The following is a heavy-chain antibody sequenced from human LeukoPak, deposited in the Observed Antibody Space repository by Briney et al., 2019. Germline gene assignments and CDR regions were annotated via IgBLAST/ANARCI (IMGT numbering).Heavy chain of an antibody. CDR1: RFTFSSYA. CDR2: ISGSGGST. J-gene: IGHJ4*02. V-gene: IGHV3-23*01. Sequence: GGSLRLSCAASRFTFSSYAMSWVRQAPGKGLEWVSAISGSGGSTYYADSVKGRFTISRDNSKNTLYLQMNSLRAEDTAVYYCAKDPSQTNYYGSGSYYIYWGQGTLVTVSS. CDR3: AKDPSQTNYYGSGSYYIY. D-gene: IGHD3-10*01.